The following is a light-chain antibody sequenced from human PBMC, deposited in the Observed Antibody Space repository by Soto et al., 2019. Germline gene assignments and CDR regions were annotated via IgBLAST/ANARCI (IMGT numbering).Light chain of an antibody. V-gene: IGKV3-11*01. Sequence: EIVMTQSPATLSLSLGERATLSCRASQSVRSYLAWYQQKPGQAPRLLIYDASNRATGVPARFSGSGSGTDFTLTISSLQPDDFASYYCQQHSNWPPAFGPGTKVDIK. CDR3: QQHSNWPPA. CDR1: QSVRSY. J-gene: IGKJ3*01. CDR2: DAS.